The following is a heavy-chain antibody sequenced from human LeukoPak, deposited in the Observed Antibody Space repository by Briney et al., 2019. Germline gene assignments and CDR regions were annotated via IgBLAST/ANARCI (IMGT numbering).Heavy chain of an antibody. D-gene: IGHD2-2*01. CDR3: ARAGGLSGYCSSTSCHAGVKYYYYGMDV. CDR2: IYTSGST. CDR1: GGSISSGSYY. Sequence: SETLSLTCTVSGGSISSGSYYWSWIRQPAGKGLEWIGRIYTSGSTNYNPSLKSRVTISVDTSKNQFSLKLSSVTAADTAVYYCARAGGLSGYCSSTSCHAGVKYYYYGMDVWGQGTTVTVSS. J-gene: IGHJ6*02. V-gene: IGHV4-61*02.